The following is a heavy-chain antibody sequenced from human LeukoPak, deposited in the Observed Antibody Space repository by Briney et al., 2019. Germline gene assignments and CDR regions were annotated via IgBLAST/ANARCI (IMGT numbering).Heavy chain of an antibody. CDR3: VRKDIVVVPAAFDY. CDR2: ISAYNGNT. Sequence: ASVKVSCKASGYTFTSYGISWVRQAPGQGLEWMGWISAYNGNTNYAQKLQGRVTMTTDTSTSTAYMELRSLRSDDTAVYYCVRKDIVVVPAAFDYWGQGTLVTVSS. CDR1: GYTFTSYG. J-gene: IGHJ4*02. V-gene: IGHV1-18*01. D-gene: IGHD2-2*01.